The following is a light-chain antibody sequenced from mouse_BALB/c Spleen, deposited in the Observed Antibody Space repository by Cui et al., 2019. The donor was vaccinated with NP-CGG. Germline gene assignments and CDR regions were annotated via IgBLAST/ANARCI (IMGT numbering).Light chain of an antibody. CDR3: ALWYSNHWV. Sequence: QAVVTQQSAPTTTPGDTVTLTSRPNTGAVTTSNYANWVQEKPDHLFTGLIGGTNNRTPGVPARFSGSLIGDKAALTITGAQTEDETIYFCALWYSNHWVFGGGTKLTVL. CDR2: GTN. CDR1: TGAVTTSNY. J-gene: IGLJ1*01. V-gene: IGLV1*01.